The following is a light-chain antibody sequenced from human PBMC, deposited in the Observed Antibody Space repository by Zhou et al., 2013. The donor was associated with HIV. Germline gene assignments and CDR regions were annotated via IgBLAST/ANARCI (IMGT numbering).Light chain of an antibody. J-gene: IGKJ3*01. CDR2: TAS. V-gene: IGKV1-39*01. Sequence: DIQMTQSPSSLSASVGDRVTISCRASQSIDGYLNWYQQRPGKAPKLLIYTASNLQSGVPSRFSGSGSGTDFTLTISSLQPEDFATYYCQQSYSTQFTFGPGTKVDIK. CDR3: QQSYSTQFT. CDR1: QSIDGY.